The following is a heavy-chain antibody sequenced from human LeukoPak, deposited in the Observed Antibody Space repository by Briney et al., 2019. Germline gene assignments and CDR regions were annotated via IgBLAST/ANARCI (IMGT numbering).Heavy chain of an antibody. CDR2: INPSGGST. D-gene: IGHD6-13*01. V-gene: IGHV1-46*01. Sequence: ASVKVSCKASGYTFTSYYMHWVRQAPGQGLEWMGIINPSGGSTSYAQKFQGRVTMTRDTSTSTVYMELSSLRSEDTAVYYCAKTISSSDGKNWFDPWGQGTLVTVSS. CDR1: GYTFTSYY. CDR3: AKTISSSDGKNWFDP. J-gene: IGHJ5*02.